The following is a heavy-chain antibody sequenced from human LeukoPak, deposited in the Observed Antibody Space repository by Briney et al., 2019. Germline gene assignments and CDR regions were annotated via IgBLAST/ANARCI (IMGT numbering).Heavy chain of an antibody. Sequence: QPGGSLRLSCAASGFTFSSYGMHWVRQAPGKGLEWVAVISYDGSNKYYADSVKGRFTISRDNSKNTLYLQMNSLRAEDTAVYYCAKTTRRQWLGVAFDIWGQGTMVTVSS. CDR3: AKTTRRQWLGVAFDI. V-gene: IGHV3-30*18. D-gene: IGHD6-19*01. CDR2: ISYDGSNK. CDR1: GFTFSSYG. J-gene: IGHJ3*02.